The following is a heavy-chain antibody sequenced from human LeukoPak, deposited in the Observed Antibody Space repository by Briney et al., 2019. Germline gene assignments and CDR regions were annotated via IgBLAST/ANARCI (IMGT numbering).Heavy chain of an antibody. CDR1: GFTFSTYE. D-gene: IGHD3-9*01. V-gene: IGHV3-48*03. Sequence: GGSLRLSCEGSGFTFSTYEMNWLRQAPGQGLEWVSYIGSRPTTTYYAESVRGRFTISRDNTKNSVFLQMTSLRADDAAVYFCATSGAYEISWAFNIWGQGTMVAVSS. CDR3: ATSGAYEISWAFNI. J-gene: IGHJ3*02. CDR2: IGSRPTTT.